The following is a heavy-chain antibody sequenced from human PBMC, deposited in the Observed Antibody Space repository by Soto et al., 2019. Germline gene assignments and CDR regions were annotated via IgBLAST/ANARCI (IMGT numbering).Heavy chain of an antibody. CDR1: GFSLSTSGVG. V-gene: IGHV2-5*02. CDR2: IYWDDDK. J-gene: IGHJ3*02. CDR3: AHGRFEENAFDI. Sequence: QITLKESGPTLVKPTQTLTLTCTFSGFSLSTSGVGVGWIRQPPGKALEWLALIYWDDDKRYSPSLKSRLTITKDTSNNRVVLTMTNMDPVDTATYYCAHGRFEENAFDIWGQGTMVTVFS.